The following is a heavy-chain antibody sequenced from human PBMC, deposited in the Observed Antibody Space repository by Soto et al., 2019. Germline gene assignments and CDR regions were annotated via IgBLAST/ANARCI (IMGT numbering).Heavy chain of an antibody. CDR3: AKMEGYYYYGMDV. D-gene: IGHD3-3*01. CDR2: ISGSGGST. CDR1: GFTFSSYA. J-gene: IGHJ6*02. V-gene: IGHV3-23*01. Sequence: EVQLLESGGGLVQPGGSLRLSCAASGFTFSSYAMSWVRQAPGKGLEWVSAISGSGGSTYYADSVKGRFTISRDNSKNTLYLQMNRLRAEDTAVYYCAKMEGYYYYGMDVWGQGTTVTVSS.